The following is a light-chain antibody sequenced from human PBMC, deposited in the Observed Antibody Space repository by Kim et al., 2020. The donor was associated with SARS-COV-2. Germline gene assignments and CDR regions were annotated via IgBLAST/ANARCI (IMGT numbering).Light chain of an antibody. CDR2: NTV. V-gene: IGLV7-43*01. J-gene: IGLJ1*01. CDR1: SGAVTSAHY. CDR3: LLYYDGTHV. Sequence: QAVVTQEPSLTVSPGGTVTLTCASSSGAVTSAHYPNWVQQKPGQAPTTLIYNTVNKHSSTPARFSGSLLGGKAALTLSDVQPADEAEYYCLLYYDGTHVCGTGTKVTVL.